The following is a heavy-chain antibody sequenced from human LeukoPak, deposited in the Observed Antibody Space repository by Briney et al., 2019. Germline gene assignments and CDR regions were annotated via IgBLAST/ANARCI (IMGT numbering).Heavy chain of an antibody. Sequence: SETLSLTCTVSGGSISSGGYYWSWIRQHPGKGLEWIGYIYYSGSTYYNPSLKSRVTISVDTSKNQFSLKLSSVTAADTAVYYCAREVRNTYYFDYWGQGTLVTVSS. CDR2: IYYSGST. J-gene: IGHJ4*02. V-gene: IGHV4-31*03. D-gene: IGHD3-10*01. CDR1: GGSISSGGYY. CDR3: AREVRNTYYFDY.